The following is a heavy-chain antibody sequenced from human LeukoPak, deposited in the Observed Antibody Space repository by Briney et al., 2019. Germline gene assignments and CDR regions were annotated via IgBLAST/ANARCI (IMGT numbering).Heavy chain of an antibody. CDR3: ARSSGRQYYFDY. D-gene: IGHD6-19*01. CDR2: ISSSSSYI. Sequence: GGSLRLSCAASGFTFSNYNMNWVRQAPGKGLEWVSSISSSSSYIYYADSVKGRFTISRDNAKNSLYLQMNSLRAEDTAVYYCARSSGRQYYFDYWGQGTLVTVSS. J-gene: IGHJ4*02. V-gene: IGHV3-21*01. CDR1: GFTFSNYN.